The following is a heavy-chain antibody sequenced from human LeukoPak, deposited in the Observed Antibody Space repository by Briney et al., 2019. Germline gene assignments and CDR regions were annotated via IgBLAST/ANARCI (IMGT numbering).Heavy chain of an antibody. J-gene: IGHJ6*02. CDR1: GYTFTSYD. V-gene: IGHV1-8*01. CDR3: ARGDYYYYGMDV. CDR2: MNPNSGNT. Sequence: GASVKVSCKASGYTFTSYDINWVRQATGQGLEWMGWMNPNSGNTGYAQKFQGRVTMTRNTSISTAYMELSSLRSEDTAVYYCARGDYYYYGMDVWGQGTTVTVSS.